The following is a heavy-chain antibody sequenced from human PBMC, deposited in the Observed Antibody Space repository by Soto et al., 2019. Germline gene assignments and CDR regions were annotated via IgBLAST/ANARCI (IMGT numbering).Heavy chain of an antibody. Sequence: ASVKVSCKASGYTFAGSYMHWVRQAPGQGLEWMGWINPNSGGTNYAQKFQGWVTMTRDTSISTAYMELSRLRSDDTAVYYCARGEGGPRWGSIDYWGQGTLVTVSS. D-gene: IGHD2-21*01. CDR1: GYTFAGSY. V-gene: IGHV1-2*04. CDR3: ARGEGGPRWGSIDY. J-gene: IGHJ4*02. CDR2: INPNSGGT.